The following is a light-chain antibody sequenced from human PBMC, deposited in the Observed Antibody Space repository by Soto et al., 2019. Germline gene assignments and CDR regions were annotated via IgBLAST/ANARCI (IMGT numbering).Light chain of an antibody. CDR2: DAS. CDR3: QQYNSLYT. CDR1: QSVSSY. J-gene: IGKJ2*01. V-gene: IGKV3-11*01. Sequence: EIVLTQSPATLSLSPGERATLSCRASQSVSSYLAWYQQKPGQAPRLLIYDASNRATGIPARFSGSGSGTDFTLTISSLEPEDFAVYYCQQYNSLYTFGQGTKLDI.